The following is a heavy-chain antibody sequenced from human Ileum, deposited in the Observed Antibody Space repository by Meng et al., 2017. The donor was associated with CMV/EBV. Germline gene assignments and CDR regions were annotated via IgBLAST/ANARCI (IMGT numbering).Heavy chain of an antibody. Sequence: LTCAVYGASIGGYSWPWIRQPPGRGLEWIGEIHQTGTTNYNPSLKSRVTISLDTSKNQFSLRLNSVTAADTALYYCARRVVPAAIGYWGQGALVTVSS. D-gene: IGHD2-2*01. J-gene: IGHJ4*02. V-gene: IGHV4-34*01. CDR2: IHQTGTT. CDR3: ARRVVPAAIGY. CDR1: GASIGGYS.